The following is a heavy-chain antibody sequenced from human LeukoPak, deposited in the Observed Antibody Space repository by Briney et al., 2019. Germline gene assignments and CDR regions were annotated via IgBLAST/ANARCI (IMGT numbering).Heavy chain of an antibody. Sequence: GGSLRLSCAASGFTFSSYSMNWVRQAPGKGLEWVSSITSSGRYIYYADSVKGRFTISRDNAKNSLYLQMNSLRAEDTAVYYCARDRGIAVAGRDGYFDYWGQGTLVTVSS. CDR3: ARDRGIAVAGRDGYFDY. J-gene: IGHJ4*02. CDR1: GFTFSSYS. D-gene: IGHD6-19*01. CDR2: ITSSGRYI. V-gene: IGHV3-21*01.